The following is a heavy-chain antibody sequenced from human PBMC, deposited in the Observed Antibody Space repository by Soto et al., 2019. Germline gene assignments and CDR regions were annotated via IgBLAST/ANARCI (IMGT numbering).Heavy chain of an antibody. Sequence: AASVKVSCKASGYTFTSYAMHWVRQAPGQRLEWMGWINAGNGNTKYSQKFQGRVTITRDTSASTAYMELSSLRSEDTAVYYCATVREYGGNLTFYWGQGTLVTVSS. CDR3: ATVREYGGNLTFY. V-gene: IGHV1-3*01. J-gene: IGHJ4*02. D-gene: IGHD2-15*01. CDR1: GYTFTSYA. CDR2: INAGNGNT.